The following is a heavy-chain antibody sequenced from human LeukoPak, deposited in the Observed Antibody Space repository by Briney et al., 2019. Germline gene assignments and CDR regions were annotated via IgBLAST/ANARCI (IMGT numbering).Heavy chain of an antibody. D-gene: IGHD2-2*01. Sequence: PSETLSLTCAVYGGSFSGYYWSWIRQPPGKGLEWIGEINHSGSTNYNPSLKSRVTISVDTSKNQFSLKLSSVTAADTAVYYCARGKYANPYWGQGTLVTVSS. CDR3: ARGKYANPY. CDR2: INHSGST. J-gene: IGHJ4*02. V-gene: IGHV4-34*01. CDR1: GGSFSGYY.